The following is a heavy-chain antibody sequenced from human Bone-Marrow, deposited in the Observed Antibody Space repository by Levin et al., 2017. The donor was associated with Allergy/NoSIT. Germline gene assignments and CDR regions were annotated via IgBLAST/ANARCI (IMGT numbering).Heavy chain of an antibody. CDR2: ISYDGSNK. CDR1: GFTFSSYG. V-gene: IGHV3-30*18. D-gene: IGHD2-2*01. J-gene: IGHJ5*02. CDR3: AKSSSSTSYVGWFDP. Sequence: GGSLRLSCAASGFTFSSYGMHWVRQAPGKGLEWVAVISYDGSNKYYADSVKGRFTISRDNSKNTLYLQMNSLRAEDTAVYYCAKSSSSTSYVGWFDPWGQGTLVTVSS.